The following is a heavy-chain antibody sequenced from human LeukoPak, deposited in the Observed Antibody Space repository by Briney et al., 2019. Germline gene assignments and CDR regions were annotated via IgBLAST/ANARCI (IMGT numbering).Heavy chain of an antibody. CDR2: INHSGST. V-gene: IGHV4-34*01. Sequence: PSETLSLTCAVYSGSFSGYYWSWIRQPPGKGLEWIGEINHSGSTNYNPSLKSRVTLSVDTSKNQFSLKLSSVTAADTAVYYCARGIVALSYWGQGTLVTVSS. J-gene: IGHJ4*02. CDR1: SGSFSGYY. D-gene: IGHD3-22*01. CDR3: ARGIVALSY.